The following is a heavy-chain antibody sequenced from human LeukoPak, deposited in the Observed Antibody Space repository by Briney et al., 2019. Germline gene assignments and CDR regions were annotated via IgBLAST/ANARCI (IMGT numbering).Heavy chain of an antibody. CDR3: AREKLDTVYYGMDV. CDR2: ISYDGSNN. Sequence: GGSLRLSCAVSGFTFSSYAMHWVRQAPGKGLEWVAVISYDGSNNYYADSVKGRFTISRDNSKNTLYLQMNSPRAEDTAVYYCAREKLDTVYYGMDVWGQGTTVTVSS. J-gene: IGHJ6*02. CDR1: GFTFSSYA. D-gene: IGHD5-18*01. V-gene: IGHV3-30-3*01.